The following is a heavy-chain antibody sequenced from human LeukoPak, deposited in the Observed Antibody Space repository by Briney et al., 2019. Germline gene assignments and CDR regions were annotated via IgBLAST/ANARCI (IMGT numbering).Heavy chain of an antibody. CDR3: ARDYTMTHASDI. V-gene: IGHV4-59*01. J-gene: IGHJ3*02. CDR2: IYYTGST. Sequence: SETLSLTCTVSGGSMSDYYWSWIRQPPGEGLEWIGYIYYTGSTNYNHSLKGRVIISIDTSKNQFSLKLSSVTAADTALYYCARDYTMTHASDIWGQGTLVTVSS. CDR1: GGSMSDYY. D-gene: IGHD3-22*01.